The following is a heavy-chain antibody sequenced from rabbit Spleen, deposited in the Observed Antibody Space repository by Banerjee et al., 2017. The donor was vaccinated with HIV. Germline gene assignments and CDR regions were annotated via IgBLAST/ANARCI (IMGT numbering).Heavy chain of an antibody. CDR1: GFDFSSDYD. D-gene: IGHD8-1*01. CDR2: IFTGNVKT. Sequence: VESGGGLVKPGASLTLTCKASGFDFSSDYDMCWVRQAPGKGLEWIGCIFTGNVKTYYANWPKGRFTISKTSSTTVTLQMTSLTAADTATYFCTRDGAGGSYFALWGPGTLVTVS. J-gene: IGHJ4*01. CDR3: TRDGAGGSYFAL. V-gene: IGHV1S40*01.